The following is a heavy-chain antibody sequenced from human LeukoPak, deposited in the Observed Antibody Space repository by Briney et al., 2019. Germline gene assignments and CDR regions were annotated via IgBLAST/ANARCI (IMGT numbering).Heavy chain of an antibody. Sequence: GRSLRLSCAASGFTFSSYAMHWVRQAPGKGLHWVAVISYDGSNKYYADSVKGRFTISRDSSKNTLYLQLNSLRPGDTALYYCARDGYCSSTGCSAYFFDSWGQGTLVTVSS. CDR2: ISYDGSNK. D-gene: IGHD2-2*03. V-gene: IGHV3-30-3*01. CDR3: ARDGYCSSTGCSAYFFDS. CDR1: GFTFSSYA. J-gene: IGHJ4*02.